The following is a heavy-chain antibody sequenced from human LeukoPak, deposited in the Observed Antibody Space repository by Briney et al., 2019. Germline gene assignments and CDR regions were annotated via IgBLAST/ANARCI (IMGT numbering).Heavy chain of an antibody. Sequence: GASVKVSCKASGYIFTDYYMHWVRQAPGQGLEWMGWINPNSGDTNFAQKFQGRVTMTRDTSINTAYMQLSGLTSDDTAVYYCAKDRYGDYVYYAMDVWGKGTKVTVSS. D-gene: IGHD4-17*01. CDR1: GYIFTDYY. V-gene: IGHV1-2*02. CDR2: INPNSGDT. J-gene: IGHJ6*04. CDR3: AKDRYGDYVYYAMDV.